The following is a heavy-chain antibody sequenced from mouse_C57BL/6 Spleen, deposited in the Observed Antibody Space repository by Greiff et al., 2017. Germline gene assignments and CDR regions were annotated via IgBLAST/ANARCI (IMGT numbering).Heavy chain of an antibody. Sequence: EVQGVESGGDLVKPGGSLKLSCAASGFTFSSYGMSWVRQTPDKRLEWVATISSGGSYTYYPDSVKGRFTISRDNAKNTLYLKMSSLKSEDTAMYYGARHDDYDEREYYAMDYWGQGTSVTVSS. D-gene: IGHD2-4*01. CDR3: ARHDDYDEREYYAMDY. CDR2: ISSGGSYT. CDR1: GFTFSSYG. J-gene: IGHJ4*01. V-gene: IGHV5-6*01.